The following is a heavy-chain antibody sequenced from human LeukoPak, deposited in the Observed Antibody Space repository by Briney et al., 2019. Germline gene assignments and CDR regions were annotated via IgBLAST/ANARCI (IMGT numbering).Heavy chain of an antibody. Sequence: GGSLRLSCAASGFTFDDYGMSWVRQSPGKGLEWLSCFNWNGGSTGYADSVKGRFTISRDNAKNSLYLQMNSLRAEDTALYYCARSIVVVVAAANDYWGQGTLVTVSS. CDR3: ARSIVVVVAAANDY. CDR2: FNWNGGST. J-gene: IGHJ4*02. D-gene: IGHD2-15*01. V-gene: IGHV3-20*04. CDR1: GFTFDDYG.